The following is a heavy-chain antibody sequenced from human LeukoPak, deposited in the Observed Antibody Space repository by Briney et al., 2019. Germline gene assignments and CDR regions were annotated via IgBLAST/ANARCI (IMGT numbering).Heavy chain of an antibody. CDR3: ARSSAYYYGSGSYYFDY. J-gene: IGHJ4*02. CDR1: GGSISSYY. V-gene: IGHV4-4*07. Sequence: SETLSLTCTVSGGSISSYYWSWIRQPAGKGLEWIGRIYTSGSTNYNPSLKSRVTMSVDTSKNQFSLKLSSVTAAGTAVYYCARSSAYYYGSGSYYFDYWGQGTLVTVSS. D-gene: IGHD3-10*01. CDR2: IYTSGST.